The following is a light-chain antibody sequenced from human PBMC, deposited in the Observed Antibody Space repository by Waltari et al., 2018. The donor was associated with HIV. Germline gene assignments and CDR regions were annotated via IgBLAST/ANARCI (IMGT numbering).Light chain of an antibody. CDR3: VLYMGSGIWV. CDR2: STN. CDR1: SCSVSTSYF. Sequence: QAVVTQEPSFSVSPGGTVPPTCCLSSCSVSTSYFPSWYQQTPGQAPRTLIYSTNSRSSGVPDRFSGSILGNQAALTITGAQADDEADYYCVLYMGSGIWVFGGGTKVTVL. J-gene: IGLJ3*02. V-gene: IGLV8-61*01.